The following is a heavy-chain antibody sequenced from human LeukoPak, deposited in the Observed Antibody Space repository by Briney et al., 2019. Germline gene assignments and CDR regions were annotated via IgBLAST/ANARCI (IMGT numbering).Heavy chain of an antibody. V-gene: IGHV3-23*01. CDR2: ISGSGGTT. CDR3: AKVSGGGLYYDGMDV. D-gene: IGHD1-14*01. Sequence: PGGSLRLSCAASEFTFSSYSMNWVRQAPGKGLEWVSVISGSGGTTYYADSVKGRFTISRDSSKNTLYLQMNSLRAEDTAVYYCAKVSGGGLYYDGMDVWGQGTTVTVSS. CDR1: EFTFSSYS. J-gene: IGHJ6*02.